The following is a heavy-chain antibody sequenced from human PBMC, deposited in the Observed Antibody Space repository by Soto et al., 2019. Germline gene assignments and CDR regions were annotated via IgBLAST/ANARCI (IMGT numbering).Heavy chain of an antibody. D-gene: IGHD3-10*01. V-gene: IGHV1-69*12. Sequence: QVQLVQSGAEVKKPGSSVKVSCKASGGTFSSYAISWVRQAPGQGLEWMGGIIPIFGTANYAQKFQGRVTITADEATSTAYMELSSLRSEDTAVYYCASSYGSGSYPRGNWFDPWGQGTLVTVSS. CDR2: IIPIFGTA. J-gene: IGHJ5*02. CDR3: ASSYGSGSYPRGNWFDP. CDR1: GGTFSSYA.